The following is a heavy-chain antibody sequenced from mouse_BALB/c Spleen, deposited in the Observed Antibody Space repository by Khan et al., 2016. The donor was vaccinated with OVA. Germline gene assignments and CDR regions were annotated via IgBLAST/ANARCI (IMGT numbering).Heavy chain of an antibody. CDR3: ATLYGDEAY. V-gene: IGHV2-9*02. J-gene: IGHJ3*01. Sequence: QVQLKESGPGLVAPSQSLSITCTVSGFSLTNYGVHWLRQPPGKGLEWLGVIWAGGSTTYNSALMSRLSISKDNSKGQVFLKMNSLQTEDTAMYYCATLYGDEAYWGQGTLVTVSA. D-gene: IGHD2-13*01. CDR2: IWAGGST. CDR1: GFSLTNYG.